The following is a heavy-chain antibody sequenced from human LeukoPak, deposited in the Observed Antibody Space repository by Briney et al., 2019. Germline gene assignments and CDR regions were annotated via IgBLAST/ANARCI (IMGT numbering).Heavy chain of an antibody. Sequence: ASVKVSCKVSGYTLTELSMHWVRQAPGKGLVWMGGFDPEDGETICAQKFQGRVTMTEDTSTDTAYMELSSLRSEDTAVYYCATDHRGGRYFQHWGQGTLVTVSS. CDR1: GYTLTELS. V-gene: IGHV1-24*01. J-gene: IGHJ1*01. D-gene: IGHD5-12*01. CDR3: ATDHRGGRYFQH. CDR2: FDPEDGET.